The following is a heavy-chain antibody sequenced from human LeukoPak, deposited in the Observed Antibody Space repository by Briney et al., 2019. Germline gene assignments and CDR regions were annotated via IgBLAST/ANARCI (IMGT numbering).Heavy chain of an antibody. Sequence: PSESLSLTCTVSGGSISSHYWSWIRQPPGKGLEWIGYIYYSGSTNYNPSLKSRVTISVYTSKNQFSLKLSSVTAADTAVYYCARKLGYCSSTSCYTRRSYYYYMDVWGKGTTVTVSS. V-gene: IGHV4-59*11. CDR2: IYYSGST. J-gene: IGHJ6*03. CDR1: GGSISSHY. D-gene: IGHD2-2*02. CDR3: ARKLGYCSSTSCYTRRSYYYYMDV.